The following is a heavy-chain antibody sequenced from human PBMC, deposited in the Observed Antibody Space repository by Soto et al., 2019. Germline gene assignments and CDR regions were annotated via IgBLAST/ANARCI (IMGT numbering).Heavy chain of an antibody. D-gene: IGHD3-3*01. V-gene: IGHV1-18*01. CDR3: ARVGLRFLEWSTILAY. Sequence: GASVKVSCKASGYTFTSFGISWVRQAPGQGLEWMGWISAYNGDTNSAPKLQGRVTMTRDTSTSTAYMELSSLRSEDTAVYYCARVGLRFLEWSTILAYWGQGTLVTSPQ. J-gene: IGHJ4*02. CDR2: ISAYNGDT. CDR1: GYTFTSFG.